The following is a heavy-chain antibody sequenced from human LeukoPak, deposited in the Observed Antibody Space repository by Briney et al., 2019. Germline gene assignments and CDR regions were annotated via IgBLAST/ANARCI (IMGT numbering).Heavy chain of an antibody. CDR2: INHSGST. CDR3: ARWYPTSLTNNWFDP. D-gene: IGHD3-9*01. J-gene: IGHJ5*02. CDR1: GGSFSGYY. Sequence: PSETLSLTCAVYGGSFSGYYWSWIRQPPGKGLEWIGEINHSGSTNYNPFLKSRVTISVDTSKNQFSLKLSSVTAADTAVYYCARWYPTSLTNNWFDPWGQGTLVTVSS. V-gene: IGHV4-34*01.